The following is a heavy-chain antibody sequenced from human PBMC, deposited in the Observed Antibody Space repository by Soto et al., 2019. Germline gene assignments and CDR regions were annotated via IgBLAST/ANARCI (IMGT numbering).Heavy chain of an antibody. CDR2: INAGNGNT. Sequence: ASVKVSCKASGYTFTSYAMHWVRQAPGQRLEWMGWINAGNGNTKYSQKFQGRFTISRDNSKNTLYPEMNSLRAEDTDLYYCAKEGVRFLEWPLSIWESCFDPWGQETLVTVSS. CDR3: AKEGVRFLEWPLSIWESCFDP. CDR1: GYTFTSYA. V-gene: IGHV1-3*01. J-gene: IGHJ5*02. D-gene: IGHD3-3*01.